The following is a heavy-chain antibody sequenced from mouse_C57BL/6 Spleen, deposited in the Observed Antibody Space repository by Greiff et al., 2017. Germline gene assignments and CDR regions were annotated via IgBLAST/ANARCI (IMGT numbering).Heavy chain of an antibody. CDR1: GFTFRNYW. V-gene: IGHV6-3*01. Sequence: VKLVESGGGLVQPGGSMKLSCVASGFTFRNYWMNWVRQFPETGLEWVAQIRLKSDNYATNYAESVKGRFTISRDDSKSSVYLQMNNLRAEDTGIYYCTAFAYWGQGTLVTVSA. CDR3: TAFAY. CDR2: IRLKSDNYAT. J-gene: IGHJ3*01.